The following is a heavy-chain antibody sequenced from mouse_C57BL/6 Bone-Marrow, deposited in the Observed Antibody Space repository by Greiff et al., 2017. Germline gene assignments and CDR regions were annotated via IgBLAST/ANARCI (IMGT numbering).Heavy chain of an antibody. V-gene: IGHV6-3*01. J-gene: IGHJ1*03. D-gene: IGHD2-5*01. CDR2: IRLKSDNYAT. Sequence: EVKLEESGGGLVQPGGSMKLSCVASGFTFSNYWMNWVRQSPEKGLEWVAQIRLKSDNYATHYAESVKGRFTISRDDSKSSVYLQMNNLRAEDTGNYYCTDYSNYDWYFDVWGTGTTVTVSS. CDR3: TDYSNYDWYFDV. CDR1: GFTFSNYW.